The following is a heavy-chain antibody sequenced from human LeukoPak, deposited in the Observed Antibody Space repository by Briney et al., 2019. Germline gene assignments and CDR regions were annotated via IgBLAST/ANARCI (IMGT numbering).Heavy chain of an antibody. D-gene: IGHD3-22*01. V-gene: IGHV3-21*01. CDR1: GFTFSSYS. CDR3: ARRADYYDSSGYDYYYYMDV. Sequence: GGSLRLSCAASGFTFSSYSMNWVRQAPGKGLEWVSSISSSSSYIYYADSVKGRFTISRDNAKNSLYLQMNSLRAEDTAVYYCARRADYYDSSGYDYYYYMDVWGKGTTVTVSS. CDR2: ISSSSSYI. J-gene: IGHJ6*03.